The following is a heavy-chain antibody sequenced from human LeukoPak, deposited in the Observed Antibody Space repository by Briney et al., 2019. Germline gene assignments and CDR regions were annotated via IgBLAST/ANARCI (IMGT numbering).Heavy chain of an antibody. D-gene: IGHD2-15*01. Sequence: GESLKISCKGSGYTFITYWIGWVRQMPGKGLEWMGIIYPGDSNTRYSPSFQGQVTISVDKSISTAFLRWNSLKASDTAMYYCARLRYCSGGSCYSGDYWGQGTLVTVSS. J-gene: IGHJ4*02. CDR3: ARLRYCSGGSCYSGDY. CDR1: GYTFITYW. CDR2: IYPGDSNT. V-gene: IGHV5-51*01.